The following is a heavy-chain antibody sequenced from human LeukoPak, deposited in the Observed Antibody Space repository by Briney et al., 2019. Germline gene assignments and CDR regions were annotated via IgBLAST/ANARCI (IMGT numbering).Heavy chain of an antibody. CDR3: ARGGLQPLFQH. D-gene: IGHD4-11*01. Sequence: SVKVSCKASGGTFCSYAISWVRQAPRQGLEWMGGTTPIFGTANYAQKSQGRVTITTDESTSTAYMELSSLRSEDTAVYYCARGGLQPLFQHWGQGTLVTVSS. CDR2: TTPIFGTA. J-gene: IGHJ1*01. V-gene: IGHV1-69*05. CDR1: GGTFCSYA.